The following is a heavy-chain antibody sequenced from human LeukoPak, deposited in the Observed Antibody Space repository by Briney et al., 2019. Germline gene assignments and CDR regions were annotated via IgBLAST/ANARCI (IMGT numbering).Heavy chain of an antibody. V-gene: IGHV3-30*18. D-gene: IGHD6-13*01. CDR1: GFTFSSYG. Sequence: GGSLRLSCAASGFTFSSYGMHWVRQAPGKGLEWVAVISYDGSNKYYADSVKGRFTISRDNSKNTLYLQMNSLRAEDTAVYYCAKDLKYSSSPYYFDHWGQGTLVTVSS. CDR2: ISYDGSNK. CDR3: AKDLKYSSSPYYFDH. J-gene: IGHJ4*02.